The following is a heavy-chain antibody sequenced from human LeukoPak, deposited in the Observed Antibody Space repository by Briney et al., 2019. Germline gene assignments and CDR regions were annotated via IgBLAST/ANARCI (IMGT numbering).Heavy chain of an antibody. CDR1: GGSISSGGYY. Sequence: PSETLSLTCTVSGGSISSGGYYWSWIRQHPGKGLEWIGYIYYSGSTYYNPSLKSRVTISVDTSKNQFSLKLSSVTAADTAVYYCTRGRYPGWGRLDYWGQGTLVTVSS. V-gene: IGHV4-31*03. D-gene: IGHD2-21*02. J-gene: IGHJ4*02. CDR2: IYYSGST. CDR3: TRGRYPGWGRLDY.